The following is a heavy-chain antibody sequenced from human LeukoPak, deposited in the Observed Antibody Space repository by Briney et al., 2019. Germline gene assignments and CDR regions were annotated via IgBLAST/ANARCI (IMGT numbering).Heavy chain of an antibody. Sequence: ASVKVSCKASGYTFTSYGISWVRQAPGQWLEWMGWISAYNGNTNYAQKLQGRVTMTTDTSTSTAYMELRSLRSDDTAVYYCARDRGVVPAAMVGGYWGQGTLVTVSS. V-gene: IGHV1-18*01. CDR2: ISAYNGNT. D-gene: IGHD2-2*01. CDR1: GYTFTSYG. CDR3: ARDRGVVPAAMVGGY. J-gene: IGHJ4*02.